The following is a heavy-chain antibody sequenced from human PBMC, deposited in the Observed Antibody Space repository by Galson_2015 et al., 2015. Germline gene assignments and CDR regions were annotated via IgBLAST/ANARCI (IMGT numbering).Heavy chain of an antibody. CDR3: ARGDSSGYGDAFDI. Sequence: SLRLSCAASGFTFSSYSMNWVRQAPGKGLEWVPSISSSSSYIYYADSVKGRLTISRDNAKNSLYLQMNSLRAEDTAVYYCARGDSSGYGDAFDIWGQGTMVTVSS. D-gene: IGHD3-22*01. J-gene: IGHJ3*02. V-gene: IGHV3-21*01. CDR1: GFTFSSYS. CDR2: ISSSSSYI.